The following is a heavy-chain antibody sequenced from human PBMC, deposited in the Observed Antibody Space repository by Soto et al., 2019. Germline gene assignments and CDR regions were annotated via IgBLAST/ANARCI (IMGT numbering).Heavy chain of an antibody. D-gene: IGHD5-12*01. CDR3: VREGDGYNLDD. CDR2: IILIFGIP. V-gene: IGHV1-69*12. Sequence: QVQLVQSGAEVKKPGSSVKVSCKASGGTFKKSAISWVRQAPGQGLEWMGGIILIFGIPNYAQKFQGRVTITADESTSAVSMELSSLRSEDTAVYYCVREGDGYNLDDWGQGTLVSVSS. J-gene: IGHJ4*02. CDR1: GGTFKKSA.